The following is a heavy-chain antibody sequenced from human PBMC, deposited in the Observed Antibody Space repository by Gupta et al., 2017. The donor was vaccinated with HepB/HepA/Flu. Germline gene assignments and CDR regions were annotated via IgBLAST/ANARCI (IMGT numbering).Heavy chain of an antibody. Sequence: QVQLVASGGGVVQPGRFLRTSLSASGFNFISYCLHWVRPAPGKGLEWVALISYDGSNKYFADSVKGRFTISRDNSKDTLYLQMNSLRPEDTAVYYCARDHCTTTSCSHYYFDFWGQGTLVTVSS. V-gene: IGHV3-30*03. CDR3: ARDHCTTTSCSHYYFDF. J-gene: IGHJ4*02. CDR2: ISYDGSNK. D-gene: IGHD2-2*01. CDR1: GFNFISYC.